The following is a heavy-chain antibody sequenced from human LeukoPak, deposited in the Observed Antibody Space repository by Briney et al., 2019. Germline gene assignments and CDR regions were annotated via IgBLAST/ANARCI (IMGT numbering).Heavy chain of an antibody. CDR2: IIPILGIA. D-gene: IGHD5-12*01. J-gene: IGHJ5*02. CDR1: GGTFSSYA. V-gene: IGHV1-69*04. CDR3: AAAIVATTTSNWFDP. Sequence: SVKVSCKASGGTFSSYAISWVRQAPGQGLEWMGRIIPILGIANYAQKFQGRVTITADKSTSTAYMELSSLRSEDTAVYYCAAAIVATTTSNWFDPWGQGTLVTVSS.